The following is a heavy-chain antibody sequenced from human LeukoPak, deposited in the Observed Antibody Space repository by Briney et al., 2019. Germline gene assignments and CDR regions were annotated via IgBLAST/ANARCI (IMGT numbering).Heavy chain of an antibody. V-gene: IGHV3-30-3*01. J-gene: IGHJ3*02. Sequence: GGSLRLSCAASGFTFSSYAMHWVRQAPGKGLEWVAVISYDGSNKYYADSVKGRFTISRDNSKNTLYLQMNSLRVEDTAVYYCARDNPLFSGEDAFDIWGQGTMVTVSS. D-gene: IGHD5-12*01. CDR1: GFTFSSYA. CDR3: ARDNPLFSGEDAFDI. CDR2: ISYDGSNK.